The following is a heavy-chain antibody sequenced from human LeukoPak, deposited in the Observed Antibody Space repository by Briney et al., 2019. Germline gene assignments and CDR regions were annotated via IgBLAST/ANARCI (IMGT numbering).Heavy chain of an antibody. CDR2: ISGSGGST. CDR3: TTERYCSGGSCNDAFDI. V-gene: IGHV3-23*01. J-gene: IGHJ3*02. D-gene: IGHD2-15*01. CDR1: GFSFSSYA. Sequence: PGGSLRLSCAASGFSFSSYAMSWVRQAPGKGLEWVSAISGSGGSTYYADSVKGRFTISRDNSKNTLYLQMNSLRAEDTAVYYCTTERYCSGGSCNDAFDIWGQGTMVTVSS.